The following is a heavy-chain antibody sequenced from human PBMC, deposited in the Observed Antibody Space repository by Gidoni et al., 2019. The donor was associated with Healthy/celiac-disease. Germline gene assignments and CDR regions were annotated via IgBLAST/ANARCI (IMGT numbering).Heavy chain of an antibody. V-gene: IGHV3-9*01. Sequence: EVQLVESGGGLVQPGRSLRLSCAASGFTFDDYAMHWVRQAPGTGLEWVSGISWNSGSIGYADSVKGRFTISRDNAKNSLYLQMNSLRAEDTALYYCAKGDILTGYGEDYFDYWGQGTLVTVSS. J-gene: IGHJ4*02. D-gene: IGHD3-9*01. CDR1: GFTFDDYA. CDR3: AKGDILTGYGEDYFDY. CDR2: ISWNSGSI.